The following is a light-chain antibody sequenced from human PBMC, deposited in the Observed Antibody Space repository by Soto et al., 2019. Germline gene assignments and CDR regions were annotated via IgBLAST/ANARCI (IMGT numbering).Light chain of an antibody. J-gene: IGKJ2*01. CDR3: HQRSIWHT. V-gene: IGKV3-11*01. CDR2: DAH. Sequence: EIVLTQSPGTLSLSPGERATLSCRASESVGGYLAWYQQKPGQAPRLLIYDAHNRATGIPARFSGSGYGTDFTLTISSLEPEDFAVYYCHQRSIWHTFGQGTKLEIK. CDR1: ESVGGY.